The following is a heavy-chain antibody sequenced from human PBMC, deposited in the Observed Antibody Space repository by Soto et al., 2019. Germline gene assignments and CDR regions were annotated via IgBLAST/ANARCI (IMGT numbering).Heavy chain of an antibody. CDR1: GGTFSSYA. Sequence: SVKVSCKASGGTFSSYAIDWVRQAPGQGLEWMGGIIPLFGTAKHAQKFQGRITITADESTRTAYMELRSLRSEDTAVYYCARGVHDDSSGYYYFYWGQGTLVTVSS. J-gene: IGHJ4*02. V-gene: IGHV1-69*13. D-gene: IGHD3-22*01. CDR2: IIPLFGTA. CDR3: ARGVHDDSSGYYYFY.